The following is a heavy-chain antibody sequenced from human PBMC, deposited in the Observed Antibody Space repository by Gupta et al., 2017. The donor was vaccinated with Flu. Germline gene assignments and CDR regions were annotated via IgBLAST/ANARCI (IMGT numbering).Heavy chain of an antibody. CDR3: TRRDCTDGVCFDF. Sequence: EVQLLESGGGLVQAVGSLQLSFAAAGLSFSGSSILWLRLAAGKGLEWVGRIGKNNDTYATAYTASVRGRFTISRDDSRSTAYLHMTSLRTEDTAVYYCTRRDCTDGVCFDFWGQGTLVTVSS. CDR1: GLSFSGSS. CDR2: IGKNNDTYAT. D-gene: IGHD2-8*01. V-gene: IGHV3-73*02. J-gene: IGHJ4*02.